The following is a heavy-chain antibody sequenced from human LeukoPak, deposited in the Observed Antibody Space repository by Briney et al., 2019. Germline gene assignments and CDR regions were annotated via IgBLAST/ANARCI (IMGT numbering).Heavy chain of an antibody. V-gene: IGHV3-30*02. D-gene: IGHD2-2*02. CDR1: RFTFSSYG. J-gene: IGHJ2*01. CDR3: AREVYTDWYFDL. Sequence: GGSLRLSCAASRFTFSSYGMHWVRQAPGKGLEWVASIGYDGSNKNYADSVKDRFIISRDNSKSTLYLQMNSLRAEDTAVYYCAREVYTDWYFDLWGRGTLVTVSS. CDR2: IGYDGSNK.